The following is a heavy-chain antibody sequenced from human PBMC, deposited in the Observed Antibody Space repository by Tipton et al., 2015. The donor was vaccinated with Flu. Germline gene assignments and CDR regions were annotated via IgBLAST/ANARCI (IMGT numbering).Heavy chain of an antibody. CDR1: GGSISSYY. D-gene: IGHD6-19*01. Sequence: TLSLTCTVPGGSISSYYWSWIRQPPGKGLEWIGYIYYSGSTNYNPSLKSRVTISVDTSKNQFSLKLSSVTAADTAVYYCARDRAVAGLGYYYYGMDVWGQGTTVTVSS. J-gene: IGHJ6*02. CDR3: ARDRAVAGLGYYYYGMDV. V-gene: IGHV4-59*01. CDR2: IYYSGST.